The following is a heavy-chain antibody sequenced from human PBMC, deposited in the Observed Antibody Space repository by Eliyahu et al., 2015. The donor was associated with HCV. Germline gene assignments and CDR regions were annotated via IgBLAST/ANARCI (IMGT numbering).Heavy chain of an antibody. CDR1: GGTFSRYA. J-gene: IGHJ4*02. D-gene: IGHD2-15*01. CDR2: ITPMFGTA. V-gene: IGHV1-69*01. Sequence: QVQLVQSGAEVKKPGSSVRVSCKSSGGTFSRYAISWVRQAPGQGLEWMGGITPMFGTANYAQKSQGRVTITADESTSTAYMELSSLKSEDTAVYYCAREGGDYCGGGNCFLLYWGQGTLVTVSS. CDR3: AREGGDYCGGGNCFLLY.